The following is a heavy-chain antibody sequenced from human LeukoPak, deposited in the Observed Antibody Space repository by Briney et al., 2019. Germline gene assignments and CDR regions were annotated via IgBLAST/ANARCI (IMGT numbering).Heavy chain of an antibody. J-gene: IGHJ4*02. CDR2: INPNSGGT. Sequence: ASVTVSCKASGYTFTVYYLHWVRQAPGQGLEWMGWINPNSGGTNYAQKLQGRVTMTRDTSISTAYMELSRLRSDDTAVYYFARDPGDYSGNRFDYWGQGTLVTISS. CDR1: GYTFTVYY. CDR3: ARDPGDYSGNRFDY. D-gene: IGHD4-23*01. V-gene: IGHV1-2*02.